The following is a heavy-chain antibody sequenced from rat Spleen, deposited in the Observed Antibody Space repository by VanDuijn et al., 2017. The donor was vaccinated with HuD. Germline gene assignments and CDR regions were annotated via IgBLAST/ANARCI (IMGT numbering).Heavy chain of an antibody. Sequence: EVQLVESGGGLVQPGRSLKLSCVASGFTFNNYWMTWIRQAPGKGLEWVATISYDGSNTFYRDSVKGRFAISRNNAKSTLYLQVDSLRSEDKAIYYCARPTTGIPFNYWGQGTLVTVSS. CDR3: ARPTTGIPFNY. CDR2: ISYDGSNT. D-gene: IGHD1-9*01. CDR1: GFTFNNYW. V-gene: IGHV5-29*01. J-gene: IGHJ3*01.